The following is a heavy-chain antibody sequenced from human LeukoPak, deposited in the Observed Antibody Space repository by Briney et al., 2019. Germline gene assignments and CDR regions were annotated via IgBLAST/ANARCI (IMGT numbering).Heavy chain of an antibody. CDR2: ISPDGSDT. V-gene: IGHV3-23*01. J-gene: IGHJ4*02. D-gene: IGHD2-15*01. CDR3: TKDWSAAY. Sequence: GGSLRLSCAAFGFTFTNYPMTWVRQAPGKGLEWVSAISPDGSDTKYADSVKGRSTISRDNSKNTLFLQMNSLRVEDKAVYYCTKDWSAAYWGQGTLVTVSS. CDR1: GFTFTNYP.